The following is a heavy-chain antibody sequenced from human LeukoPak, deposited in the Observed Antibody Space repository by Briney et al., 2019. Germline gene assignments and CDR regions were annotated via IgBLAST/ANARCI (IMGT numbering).Heavy chain of an antibody. CDR3: ARARGDILTGYYYGY. Sequence: PSGTLSLTCAVYGGSFSGYYWSWIRQPPGKGLEWIGEINHSGSTNYNPSLKSRVTISVDPSKNQFSLKLSSVTAADTAVYYCARARGDILTGYYYGYWGQGTLVTVSS. V-gene: IGHV4-34*01. D-gene: IGHD3-9*01. J-gene: IGHJ4*02. CDR1: GGSFSGYY. CDR2: INHSGST.